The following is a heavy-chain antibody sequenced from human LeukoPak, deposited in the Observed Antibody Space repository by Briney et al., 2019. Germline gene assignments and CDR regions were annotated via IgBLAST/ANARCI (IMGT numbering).Heavy chain of an antibody. V-gene: IGHV1-2*02. CDR2: INPNSGGT. CDR1: GYAFTDYY. CDR3: ARVRIGQQLDKYYYYAMDV. J-gene: IGHJ6*02. Sequence: ASGKVSCKASGYAFTDYYMHWVRQAPGQGLEWMGWINPNSGGTNYAQKFQGRVTMTTDTSISTAYMEVSRLRSDDTAVYYCARVRIGQQLDKYYYYAMDVWGQGTTVTVSS. D-gene: IGHD6-13*01.